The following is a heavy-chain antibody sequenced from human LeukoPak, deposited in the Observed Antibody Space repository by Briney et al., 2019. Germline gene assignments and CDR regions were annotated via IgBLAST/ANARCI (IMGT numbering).Heavy chain of an antibody. CDR3: ARRTVGNAFDI. J-gene: IGHJ3*02. CDR2: MNPFGTTT. D-gene: IGHD1-26*01. Sequence: GGSLRLSCEASGLTFSSYGMHWVRQAPGKGLVWVSRMNPFGTTTTYTDSVKGRFTISRDNAKNTLYLQMNSLRAEDTAVYYCARRTVGNAFDIWGQGTLVTVSS. V-gene: IGHV3-74*01. CDR1: GLTFSSYG.